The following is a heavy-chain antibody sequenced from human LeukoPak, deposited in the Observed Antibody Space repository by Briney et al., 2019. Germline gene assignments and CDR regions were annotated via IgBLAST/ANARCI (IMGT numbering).Heavy chain of an antibody. CDR3: ATHCSSTTCYAY. V-gene: IGHV3-23*01. D-gene: IGHD2-2*01. J-gene: IGHJ4*02. CDR1: GFTFSNYA. CDR2: ISGGGSST. Sequence: PGGSLRLSCAASGFTFSNYAMSWVRQAPGKGLEWVSAISGGGSSTYYADFVKGRFTISRDKAKNMLYMQMNSLRAEDTAVYYCATHCSSTTCYAYWGQGTLVTVSS.